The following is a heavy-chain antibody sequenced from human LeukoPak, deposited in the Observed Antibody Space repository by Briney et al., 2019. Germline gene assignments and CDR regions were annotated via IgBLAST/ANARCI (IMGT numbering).Heavy chain of an antibody. CDR1: GGSFSSYY. V-gene: IGHV4-59*01. D-gene: IGHD3-16*01. CDR2: ISNSGDT. Sequence: SETLSLTCTVSGGSFSSYYWSWIRQPPGKGLEWIGYISNSGDTNYTPSLKSRVAMSVDTSKKQFSLKLNSVTSADTAVYFCTRDGAPGGSAYFDYWGQGTLVTVSS. J-gene: IGHJ4*02. CDR3: TRDGAPGGSAYFDY.